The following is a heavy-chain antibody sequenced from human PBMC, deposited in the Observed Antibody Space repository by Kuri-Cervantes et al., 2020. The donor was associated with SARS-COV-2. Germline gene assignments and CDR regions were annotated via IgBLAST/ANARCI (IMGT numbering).Heavy chain of an antibody. CDR1: GGSISDHY. V-gene: IGHV4-59*11. J-gene: IGHJ4*02. CDR3: ARDLNGQLWSTGLGY. Sequence: ESLKISCTVSGGSISDHYWSWIRQSPGKGLEWIGYIYDSGATNYNPSLKSRVTVSVDKSKNHFSLRLSSVTAADTAVYYCARDLNGQLWSTGLGYWGQGTLGTVSS. D-gene: IGHD5-18*01. CDR2: IYDSGAT.